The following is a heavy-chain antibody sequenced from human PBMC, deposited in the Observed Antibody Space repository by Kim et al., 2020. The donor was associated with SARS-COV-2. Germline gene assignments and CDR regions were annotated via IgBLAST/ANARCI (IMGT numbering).Heavy chain of an antibody. CDR2: ISYDGSNK. CDR3: AKTFLGVVTAIKNYYYYYGMDV. J-gene: IGHJ6*02. V-gene: IGHV3-30*18. Sequence: GGSLRLSCAASGFTFSSYGMHWVRQAPGKGLEWVAVISYDGSNKYYADSVKGRFTISRDNSKNTLYLQMNSLRAEDTAVYYCAKTFLGVVTAIKNYYYYYGMDVWGQGTTVTVSS. CDR1: GFTFSSYG. D-gene: IGHD2-21*02.